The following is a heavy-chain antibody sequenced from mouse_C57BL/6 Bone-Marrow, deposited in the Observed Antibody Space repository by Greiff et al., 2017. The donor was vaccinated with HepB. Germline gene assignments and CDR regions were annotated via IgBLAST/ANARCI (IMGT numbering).Heavy chain of an antibody. Sequence: VQLKESGAELVRPGASVKLSCTASGFNIKDYYMHWVKQRPEQGLEWIGRIDPEDGDTEYAPKFQGKATMTADTPSNTAYLQLSSLTSEDTAVYYCTILRWPSWGQGTTLTVSS. CDR3: TILRWPS. J-gene: IGHJ2*01. CDR2: IDPEDGDT. V-gene: IGHV14-1*01. CDR1: GFNIKDYY. D-gene: IGHD1-1*01.